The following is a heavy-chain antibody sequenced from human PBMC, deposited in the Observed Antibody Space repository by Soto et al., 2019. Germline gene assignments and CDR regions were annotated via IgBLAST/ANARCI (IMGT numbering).Heavy chain of an antibody. V-gene: IGHV4-30-2*01. D-gene: IGHD3-10*01. J-gene: IGHJ6*02. CDR3: ARGYGSGSYSRYYYGMDV. CDR2: IYRSGST. CDR1: GGSISSGGYS. Sequence: QLRLQESGSGLVKPSQTLSLTCAVSGGSISSGGYSWSWIRQPPEKGLEWIGYIYRSGSTYYNPSLKSRVTISVDRSKNQFSLKLSSVTAADTAVYYCARGYGSGSYSRYYYGMDVWGQGTKVTVSS.